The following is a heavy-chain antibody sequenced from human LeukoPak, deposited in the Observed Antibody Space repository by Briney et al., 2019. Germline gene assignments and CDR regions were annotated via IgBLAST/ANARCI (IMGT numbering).Heavy chain of an antibody. D-gene: IGHD3-22*01. CDR3: AKDPTYYYDSSGYR. CDR1: GFTFSSYA. CDR2: ISGSGGST. J-gene: IGHJ4*02. V-gene: IGHV3-23*01. Sequence: GGSLRLSCAASGFTFSSYAMSWVRQAPGKGLEWVSAISGSGGSTYYADSVKGRFTISRDNSKNTLYLQTNSLRAEDTAVYYCAKDPTYYYDSSGYRWGQGTLVTVSS.